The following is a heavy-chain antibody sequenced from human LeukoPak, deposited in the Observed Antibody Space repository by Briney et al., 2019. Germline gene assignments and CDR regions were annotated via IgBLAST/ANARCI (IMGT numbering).Heavy chain of an antibody. CDR2: ISNSSSYI. CDR1: GFTFCSYS. J-gene: IGHJ4*02. Sequence: GGSLRHFCAASGFTFCSYSMNWVRQALGKGLEWVSSISNSSSYIYYDDSVRGRFTISRDNAKNSLYLQMNSLRAEDTAVYYCAREAGYCSGGSCLTFDYWGQGTLVTVSS. D-gene: IGHD2-15*01. V-gene: IGHV3-21*01. CDR3: AREAGYCSGGSCLTFDY.